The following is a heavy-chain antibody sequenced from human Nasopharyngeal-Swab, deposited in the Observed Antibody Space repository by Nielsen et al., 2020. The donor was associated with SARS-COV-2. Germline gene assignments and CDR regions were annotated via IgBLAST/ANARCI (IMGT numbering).Heavy chain of an antibody. Sequence: GGSLRPSCAASGFTSSNFAMSWVRQAPGKGLEWASVISGDSDTTSYADSVKGRFTISRDNSKNTVNLQMNSLRVEDTAIYYCAKDRDSGDDSDDYYHYYGMDVWGQGTTVTVFS. CDR2: ISGDSDTT. D-gene: IGHD5-12*01. J-gene: IGHJ6*02. V-gene: IGHV3-23*01. CDR3: AKDRDSGDDSDDYYHYYGMDV. CDR1: GFTSSNFA.